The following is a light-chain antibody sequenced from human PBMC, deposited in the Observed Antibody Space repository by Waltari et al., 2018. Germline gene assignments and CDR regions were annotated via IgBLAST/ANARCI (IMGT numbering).Light chain of an antibody. CDR3: QQYNNWLPLT. Sequence: EIVLTQSPVILSVSPGERTTLSCRASQSITSNLAWYQQNPGQSPRLLIYGASIRAASSPARFSGSGSGTEFTRTISSLQSEDFAVYYCQQYNNWLPLTFGGGTKVEIK. V-gene: IGKV3-15*01. CDR1: QSITSN. CDR2: GAS. J-gene: IGKJ4*01.